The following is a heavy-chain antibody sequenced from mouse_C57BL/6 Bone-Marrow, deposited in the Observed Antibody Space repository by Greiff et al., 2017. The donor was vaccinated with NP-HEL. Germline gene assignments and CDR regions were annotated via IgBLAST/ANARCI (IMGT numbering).Heavy chain of an antibody. CDR1: GFTFSSYA. D-gene: IGHD2-5*01. J-gene: IGHJ4*01. V-gene: IGHV5-4*01. CDR2: ISDGGSYT. Sequence: EVQGVESGGGLVKPGGSLKLSCAASGFTFSSYAMSWVRQTPDKRLEWVATISDGGSYTYYPDNVKGRFTISRDNAKNNLYLQMSHLKSDDTAMYYCAREDYYYSNPYYAMDYWGQGTSVTVSS. CDR3: AREDYYYSNPYYAMDY.